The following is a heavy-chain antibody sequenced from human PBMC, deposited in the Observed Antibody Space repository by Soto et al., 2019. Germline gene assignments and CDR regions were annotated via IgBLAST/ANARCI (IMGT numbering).Heavy chain of an antibody. CDR3: ARGAWADRFAN. J-gene: IGHJ4*02. V-gene: IGHV4-34*01. CDR1: GESLNYYY. D-gene: IGHD3-22*01. Sequence: VQLQQWGAGLLKPSETLSLTCAVYGESLNYYYWSWIRQAPGKGLEWIGEFYSDGTTNYNPSVKGRAAISVVASSSQFSLRLTSVTAADTALYYCARGAWADRFANWGQGTLVTVSS. CDR2: FYSDGTT.